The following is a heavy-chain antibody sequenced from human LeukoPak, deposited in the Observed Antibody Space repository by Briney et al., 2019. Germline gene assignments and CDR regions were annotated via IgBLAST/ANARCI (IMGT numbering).Heavy chain of an antibody. J-gene: IGHJ4*02. V-gene: IGHV3-66*01. CDR3: ARDYN. CDR1: GFTDSSIY. CDR2: IYSGDTT. Sequence: GGSLSLFCAASGFTDSSIYMSWVRQAPGKGLQCVSLIYSGDTTYYADSVKGRFTFSGDNSKDTLYLQMNSLRAEDTAVYYCARDYNWGQGTLVTVSS.